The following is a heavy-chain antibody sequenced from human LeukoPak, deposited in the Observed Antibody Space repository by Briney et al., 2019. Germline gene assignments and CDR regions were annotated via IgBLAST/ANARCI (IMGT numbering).Heavy chain of an antibody. D-gene: IGHD3-3*01. V-gene: IGHV1-58*02. CDR1: GFTCTSSA. J-gene: IGHJ4*02. CDR3: AASNEGDSFDY. CDR2: IVVGSGNT. Sequence: ASVKVSCKASGFTCTSSAMQWVRQARGQRLEWIGWIVVGSGNTNYAQKFQERVTITRDMSTSTAYMELSSLRSEDTAVYYCAASNEGDSFDYWGQGTLVTVSS.